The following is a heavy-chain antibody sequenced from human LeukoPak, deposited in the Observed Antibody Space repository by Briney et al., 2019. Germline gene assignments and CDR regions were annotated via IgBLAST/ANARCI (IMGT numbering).Heavy chain of an antibody. CDR3: ARGGGRTYYHDSSGYYY. V-gene: IGHV1-2*04. Sequence: ASVKVSCKASGYAFTGYYMHWVRRAPGQGLEWMGWINPNSGGTNYAQKFQGWVTMTRDTSISTAYMELSRLRSDGTAVYYCARGGGRTYYHDSSGYYYWGQGTLVTVSS. D-gene: IGHD3-22*01. J-gene: IGHJ4*02. CDR1: GYAFTGYY. CDR2: INPNSGGT.